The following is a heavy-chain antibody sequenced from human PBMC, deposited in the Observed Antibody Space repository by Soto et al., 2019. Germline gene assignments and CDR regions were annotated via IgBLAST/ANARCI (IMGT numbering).Heavy chain of an antibody. Sequence: GGSLRLSCAASGFTFSSYAMSWVRQAPGKGLEWVSAISGSGGSTYYADSVKGRFTISRDNSKNTLYLQMNSLRAEDTAVYYCAGNYYSYYYGMDVWGQGTTVTVSS. J-gene: IGHJ6*02. D-gene: IGHD1-26*01. CDR3: AGNYYSYYYGMDV. CDR2: ISGSGGST. V-gene: IGHV3-23*01. CDR1: GFTFSSYA.